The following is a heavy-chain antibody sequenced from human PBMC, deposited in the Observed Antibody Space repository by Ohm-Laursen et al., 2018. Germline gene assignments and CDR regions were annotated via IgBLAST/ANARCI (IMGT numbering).Heavy chain of an antibody. J-gene: IGHJ4*02. CDR3: AGDRINTYYDFWSGYGYFDY. D-gene: IGHD3-3*01. CDR1: GGTFSSYA. CDR2: IIPIFGTA. V-gene: IGHV1-69*13. Sequence: SVKVSCKASGGTFSSYAISWVRQAPAQGLEWMGGIIPIFGTANYAQKFQGRVTITADESTSTAYMELSSLRSEDTAVYYCAGDRINTYYDFWSGYGYFDYWGQGTLVTVSS.